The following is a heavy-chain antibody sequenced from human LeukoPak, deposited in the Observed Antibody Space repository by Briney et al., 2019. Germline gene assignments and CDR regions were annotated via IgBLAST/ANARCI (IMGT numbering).Heavy chain of an antibody. CDR2: IYYSGST. CDR1: GGSISSYY. CDR3: AACGYSGYERGNFDY. Sequence: PSETLSLTCTVSGGSISSYYWSWIRQPPGKGLEWIGYIYYSGSTNYNPSLKGRVTISVDTSKNQFSLKLSSVTAADTAVYYCAACGYSGYERGNFDYWGQGTLVTVSS. D-gene: IGHD5-12*01. V-gene: IGHV4-59*01. J-gene: IGHJ4*02.